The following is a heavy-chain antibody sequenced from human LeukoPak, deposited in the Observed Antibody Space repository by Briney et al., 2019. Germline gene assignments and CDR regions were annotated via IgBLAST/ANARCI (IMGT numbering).Heavy chain of an antibody. CDR2: IYYSGST. CDR3: AIPGYSSGWPFDF. D-gene: IGHD6-19*01. J-gene: IGHJ4*02. Sequence: SETLSLTCTVSGASISSSSYYWGWIRQPPGKGLEWIGSIYYSGSTYYNPSLKSRVTISVDTSKNQFSLKLSSVTAADTAVYYCAIPGYSSGWPFDFWGQGTLLTVSS. CDR1: GASISSSSYY. V-gene: IGHV4-39*01.